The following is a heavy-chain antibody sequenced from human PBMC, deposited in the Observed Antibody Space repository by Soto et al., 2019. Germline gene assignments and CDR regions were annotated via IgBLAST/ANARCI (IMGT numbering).Heavy chain of an antibody. CDR3: ARGTSWQLPFDF. CDR2: ISYSGST. Sequence: SETLSLTCTVSSDSISSYYWSWIRQPPGKRLEWIGYISYSGSTDYNPSLNSRVTITGDTSKNQISLKVSSVTAAYTAVYYCARGTSWQLPFDFWGQGTLVTVST. CDR1: SDSISSYY. D-gene: IGHD6-13*01. J-gene: IGHJ4*02. V-gene: IGHV4-59*01.